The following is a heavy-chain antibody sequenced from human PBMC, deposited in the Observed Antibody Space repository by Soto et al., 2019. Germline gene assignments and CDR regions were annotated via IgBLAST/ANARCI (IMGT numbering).Heavy chain of an antibody. V-gene: IGHV3-23*01. J-gene: IGHJ6*03. CDR3: AKRPDYPGYYYMDV. Sequence: GGSLRLSCAASGFTFSSYAMSWVRQAPGKGLEWVSAISGSGGSTYYADSVKGRFTISRDNSKNTLYLQMNSLRAENTAVYYCAKRPDYPGYYYMDVWGKGTTVTSP. D-gene: IGHD3-10*01. CDR2: ISGSGGST. CDR1: GFTFSSYA.